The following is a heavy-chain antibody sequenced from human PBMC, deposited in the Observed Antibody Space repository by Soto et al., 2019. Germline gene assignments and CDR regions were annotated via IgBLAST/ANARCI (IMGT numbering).Heavy chain of an antibody. CDR3: ARESGNYRTYYYYGMDV. Sequence: ASVKVSCKASGCTFSSYAISWVRQAPGQGLEWMGGIIPIFGTANYAQKFQGRVTITADKSTSTAYMELSSLRSEDTAVYYCARESGNYRTYYYYGMDVWGQGTTVTVSS. V-gene: IGHV1-69*06. D-gene: IGHD3-10*01. J-gene: IGHJ6*02. CDR1: GCTFSSYA. CDR2: IIPIFGTA.